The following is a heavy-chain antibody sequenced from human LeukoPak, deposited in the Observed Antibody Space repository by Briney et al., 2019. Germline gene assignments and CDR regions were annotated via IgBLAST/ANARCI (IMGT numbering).Heavy chain of an antibody. J-gene: IGHJ6*03. V-gene: IGHV3-21*01. Sequence: GGSLRLSCAASGFTFSSYSMNWVRQAPGKGLEWVSSISSSSSYIYYADSVRGRFTISRGNSKNILYLQMNSLRAEDTAVYYCAKDRCSNGIGCLYYYVDVWGKGTMVTISS. CDR3: AKDRCSNGIGCLYYYVDV. D-gene: IGHD2-8*01. CDR1: GFTFSSYS. CDR2: ISSSSSYI.